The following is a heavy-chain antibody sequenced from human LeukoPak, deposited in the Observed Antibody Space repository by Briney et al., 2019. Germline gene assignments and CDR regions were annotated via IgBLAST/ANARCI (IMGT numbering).Heavy chain of an antibody. J-gene: IGHJ4*02. CDR2: ISGPSSHT. Sequence: GGSLRLSCLPSVFTLSGLAMIWVRQAPGKGLQGVSAISGPSSHTYYADSVRGRFTISRDNSRNTLYLQMNSVTVEATAVYWCAKGPLSHFDYWGQGTLVTVSS. CDR3: AKGPLSHFDY. CDR1: VFTLSGLA. V-gene: IGHV3-23*01. D-gene: IGHD2/OR15-2a*01.